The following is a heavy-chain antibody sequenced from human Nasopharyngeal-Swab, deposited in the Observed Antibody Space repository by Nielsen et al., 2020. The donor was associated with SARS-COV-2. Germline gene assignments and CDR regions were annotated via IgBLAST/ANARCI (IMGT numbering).Heavy chain of an antibody. CDR3: ASLTYYYDSSGLDY. J-gene: IGHJ4*02. Sequence: GASLKIFCASSVFTFSSYWMSWVRQAPGKGLEWVANIKQDGSEKYYVDSVKGRFTISRDNAKNSLYLQMNSLRAEDTAVYYCASLTYYYDSSGLDYWGQGTLVTVSS. CDR2: IKQDGSEK. D-gene: IGHD3-22*01. V-gene: IGHV3-7*01. CDR1: VFTFSSYW.